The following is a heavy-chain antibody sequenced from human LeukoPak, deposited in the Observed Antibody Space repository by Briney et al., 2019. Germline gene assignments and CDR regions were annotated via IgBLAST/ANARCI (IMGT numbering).Heavy chain of an antibody. CDR2: IGGGGATT. CDR1: RFTFSSYS. Sequence: GGSLRLSCAASRFTFSSYSMNWVRQAPGKGLEWVSAIGGGGATTYYADSVKGRFTISRDNSKNTLFLQMNSLRAEDTALYYCARKSASGNYPLDYWGQGTLVTVSS. J-gene: IGHJ4*02. D-gene: IGHD3-10*01. CDR3: ARKSASGNYPLDY. V-gene: IGHV3-23*01.